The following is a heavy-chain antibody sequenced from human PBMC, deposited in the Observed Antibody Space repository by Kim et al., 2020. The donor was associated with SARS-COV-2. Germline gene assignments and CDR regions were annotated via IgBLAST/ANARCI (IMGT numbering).Heavy chain of an antibody. CDR1: GGSFSGYY. J-gene: IGHJ5*02. CDR2: INHSGST. D-gene: IGHD3-10*01. V-gene: IGHV4-34*01. Sequence: SETLSLTCAVYGGSFSGYYWSWIRQPPGKGLEWIGEINHSGSTNYNPSLKSRVTISVDTSKNQFSLKLSSVTAADTAVYYCARGLINTMVRGKPLPWFDPWGQGTLVTVSS. CDR3: ARGLINTMVRGKPLPWFDP.